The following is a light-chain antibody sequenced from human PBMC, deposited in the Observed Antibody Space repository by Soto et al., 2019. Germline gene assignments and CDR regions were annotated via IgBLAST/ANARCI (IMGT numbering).Light chain of an antibody. J-gene: IGLJ3*02. Sequence: QTVVTQEPSFSVSPGGTVTLTCGLSSGSVTTSYYPSWYHQTPGQAPRTLIYNTNTRSSGVPDRFSGSILGNTASLTITRAQADDESDYYCVLYMGSGIWVFGGGTKLTVL. CDR1: SGSVTTSYY. CDR3: VLYMGSGIWV. CDR2: NTN. V-gene: IGLV8-61*01.